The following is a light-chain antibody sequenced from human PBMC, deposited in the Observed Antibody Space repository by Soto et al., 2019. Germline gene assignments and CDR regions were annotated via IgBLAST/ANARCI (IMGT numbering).Light chain of an antibody. J-gene: IGKJ5*01. V-gene: IGKV3-20*01. CDR2: GAS. CDR1: QSVSSN. CDR3: QQYGSSPG. Sequence: ILLTQSPATLSLSPGERATLSCRASQSVSSNLAWYQQKPGQAPRLLIYGASTRATGIPARFSGSGSGTDFTLTISRLEPEDFAVYYCQQYGSSPGFGQGTRLEIK.